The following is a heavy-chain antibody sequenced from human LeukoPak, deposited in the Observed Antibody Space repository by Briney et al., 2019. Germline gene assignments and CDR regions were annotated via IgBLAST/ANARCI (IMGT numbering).Heavy chain of an antibody. CDR3: AYSTYYDFLDWFDP. Sequence: SVKVSCRASGGTFSSYAISWVRQAPGQGLEWMGGIIPIFGTANYAQKFQGRVTITADESTSTAYMELSSLRSEDTAVYYCAYSTYYDFLDWFDPWGQGTLVTVSS. CDR2: IIPIFGTA. V-gene: IGHV1-69*13. CDR1: GGTFSSYA. D-gene: IGHD3-3*01. J-gene: IGHJ5*02.